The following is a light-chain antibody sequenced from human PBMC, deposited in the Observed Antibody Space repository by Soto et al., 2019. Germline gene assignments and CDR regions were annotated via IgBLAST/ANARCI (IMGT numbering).Light chain of an antibody. CDR1: QSVSSSY. V-gene: IGKV3-20*01. CDR3: QQYGNAPYT. J-gene: IGKJ2*01. Sequence: EIVLTQSPGTLSLSPGERATLSCRARQSVSSSYLVWYQQKPGQAPRLLIYGTSSRATGIPDRFSGSGSGTDFTLTISRLEPADFAVYYCQQYGNAPYTFGQGTTLEIK. CDR2: GTS.